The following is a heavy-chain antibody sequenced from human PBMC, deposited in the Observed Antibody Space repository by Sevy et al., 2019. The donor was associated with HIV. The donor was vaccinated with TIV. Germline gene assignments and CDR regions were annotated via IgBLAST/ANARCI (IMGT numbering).Heavy chain of an antibody. J-gene: IGHJ4*01. V-gene: IGHV3-11*01. CDR3: ARERVYYDSSGYLYYFDY. CDR2: ISSSGSTI. Sequence: GGCLRLSCAASGFTFSDYYMSWIRQAPGKGLEWVSYISSSGSTIYYSDSVKGRFTISRDNAKNSLYLQMNSLRAEDTAVYYCARERVYYDSSGYLYYFDYWGHGTLVTVSS. CDR1: GFTFSDYY. D-gene: IGHD3-22*01.